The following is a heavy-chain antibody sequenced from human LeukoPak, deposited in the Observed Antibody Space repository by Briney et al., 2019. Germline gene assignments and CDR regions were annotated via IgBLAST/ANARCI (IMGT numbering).Heavy chain of an antibody. J-gene: IGHJ4*02. V-gene: IGHV1-18*01. CDR3: ARRLERHHDFDY. D-gene: IGHD1-1*01. CDR2: ISAYNGNT. CDR1: GYTFTNYG. Sequence: ASVKVSCKASGYTFTNYGISWVRQAPGQGLEWVGWISAYNGNTNYAQKLQGRVTMTTDTSASTAYMELRSLRSDDTAMYYCARRLERHHDFDYWGQGTLVTVSS.